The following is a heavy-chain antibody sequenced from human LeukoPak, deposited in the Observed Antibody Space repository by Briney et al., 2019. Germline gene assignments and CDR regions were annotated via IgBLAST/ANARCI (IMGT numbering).Heavy chain of an antibody. J-gene: IGHJ4*02. Sequence: LRLSCAASGFTFSSYEMNWVRQAPGKGLEWIGYIYYSGSTYYNPSLKSRVTISVDTSKNQFSLKLSSVTAADTAVYYCARVVRYCSSTSCYELDYWGQGTLVTVSS. CDR1: GFTFSSYEMN. D-gene: IGHD2-2*01. V-gene: IGHV4-30-4*08. CDR3: ARVVRYCSSTSCYELDY. CDR2: IYYSGST.